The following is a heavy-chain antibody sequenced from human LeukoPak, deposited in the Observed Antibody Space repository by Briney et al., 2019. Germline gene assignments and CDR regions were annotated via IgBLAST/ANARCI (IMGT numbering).Heavy chain of an antibody. Sequence: ASVKVSCKASGYTFTGYYMHWVRQAPGQGLEWMGRINPNSGGTNYAQKFQGRVTMTRDTFISTAYMELSRLRSDDTAVYYCAREAGYNWNDDLDYWGQGTLVTVSS. V-gene: IGHV1-2*06. D-gene: IGHD1-1*01. CDR2: INPNSGGT. CDR3: AREAGYNWNDDLDY. CDR1: GYTFTGYY. J-gene: IGHJ4*02.